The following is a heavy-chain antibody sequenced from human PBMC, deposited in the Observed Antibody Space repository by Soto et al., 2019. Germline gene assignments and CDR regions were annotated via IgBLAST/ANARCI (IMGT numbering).Heavy chain of an antibody. D-gene: IGHD6-13*01. CDR2: ISGSGCST. Sequence: EVQLLESGGGLVQPGGSLRLSCAASGFTFSSYAMSWVRQAPGKGLEWVSAISGSGCSTYYADSVKGRFTISRDNSKNTLYLQMNSLRAEDTAVYYCAKLDSSSWAGDYWGQGTLVTVSS. V-gene: IGHV3-23*01. CDR1: GFTFSSYA. CDR3: AKLDSSSWAGDY. J-gene: IGHJ4*02.